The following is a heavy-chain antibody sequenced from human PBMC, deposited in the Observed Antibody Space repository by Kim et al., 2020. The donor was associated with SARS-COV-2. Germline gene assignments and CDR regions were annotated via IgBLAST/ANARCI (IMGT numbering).Heavy chain of an antibody. V-gene: IGHV4-39*01. CDR1: GGSISSSSYY. Sequence: SETLSRTCTVSGGSISSSSYYWGWIRQPPGKGLEWIGSIYYSGITYYNPSLKSRVTISVDTSKNQFSLKLSSVTAADTAVYYCARHETREYYFDYWGQGTLVTVSS. J-gene: IGHJ4*02. CDR2: IYYSGIT. D-gene: IGHD3-10*01. CDR3: ARHETREYYFDY.